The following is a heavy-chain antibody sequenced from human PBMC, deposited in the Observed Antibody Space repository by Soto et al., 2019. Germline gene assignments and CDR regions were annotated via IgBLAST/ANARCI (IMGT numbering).Heavy chain of an antibody. CDR3: ARSYYDSSGTHDY. D-gene: IGHD3-22*01. CDR1: GGSISSGGYY. J-gene: IGHJ4*02. Sequence: SETLSLTCTVSGGSISSGGYYWRWIRQHPGKGLEWIGYIYYSGSTYYNPSLKSRVTISVDTSKNQFSLKLSSVTAADTAVYYCARSYYDSSGTHDYWGQGTLVTVS. V-gene: IGHV4-31*03. CDR2: IYYSGST.